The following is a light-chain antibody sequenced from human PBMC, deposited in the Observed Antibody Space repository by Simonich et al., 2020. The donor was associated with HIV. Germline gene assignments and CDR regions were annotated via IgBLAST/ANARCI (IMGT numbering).Light chain of an antibody. J-gene: IGLJ3*02. CDR3: CSYARSTTWL. Sequence: QSALTQPASVSWSPVQSITISCSGTSSDVGGYNYVSWYQQHPGKAPKPIIYDVSNRPAGVSNRFSGSKSGNTASLTISGLQADDEADYYCCSYARSTTWLFGGGTKLTVL. V-gene: IGLV2-14*03. CDR1: SSDVGGYNY. CDR2: DVS.